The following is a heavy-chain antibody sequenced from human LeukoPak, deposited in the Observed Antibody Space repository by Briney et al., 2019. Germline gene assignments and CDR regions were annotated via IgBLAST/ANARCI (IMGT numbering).Heavy chain of an antibody. D-gene: IGHD3-16*01. V-gene: IGHV4-4*09. CDR2: IYTSGGTNYNP. Sequence: SETLSLTCTVSGGSISSYYLNWIRQPPGKGLEWIGYIYTSGGTNYNPNYNPSLRSRVTISVDTSKNQFSLKLSSVTAADTAVYYCARGYDWDRFDYWGQGTLVTVSS. CDR3: ARGYDWDRFDY. J-gene: IGHJ4*02. CDR1: GGSISSYY.